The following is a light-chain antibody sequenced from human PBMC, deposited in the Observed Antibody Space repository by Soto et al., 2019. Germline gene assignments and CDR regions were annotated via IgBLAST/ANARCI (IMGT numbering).Light chain of an antibody. Sequence: QSVLTQPASVSGSPGQSITISCTGTSSDVGAYDYVSWYQQHPGRVPKLMIYDVSNRPSGVSSRFSGSKSGNTASLTISGLQADDEADYFCSSFTTSSTQVFGTGTKLTVL. CDR1: SSDVGAYDY. CDR3: SSFTTSSTQV. V-gene: IGLV2-14*03. CDR2: DVS. J-gene: IGLJ1*01.